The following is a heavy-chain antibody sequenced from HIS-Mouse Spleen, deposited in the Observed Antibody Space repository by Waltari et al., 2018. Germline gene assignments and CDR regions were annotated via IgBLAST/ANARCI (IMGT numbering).Heavy chain of an antibody. CDR2: INPNSGGT. J-gene: IGHJ2*01. V-gene: IGHV1-2*02. CDR1: GYTFTGHY. CDR3: ARDPDSSGWWYFDL. D-gene: IGHD6-19*01. Sequence: QVQLVQSGAEVKKPGASVKVSCKASGYTFTGHYIPWARPAPGQGLEWMGWINPNSGGTNYAQKFQGRVTMTRDTSISTAYMELSRLRSDDTAVYYCARDPDSSGWWYFDLWGRGTLVTVSS.